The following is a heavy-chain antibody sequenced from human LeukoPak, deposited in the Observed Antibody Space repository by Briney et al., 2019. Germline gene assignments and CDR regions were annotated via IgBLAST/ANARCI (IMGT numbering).Heavy chain of an antibody. CDR1: GFTFSSYA. Sequence: GRSLRLSCAASGFTFSSYAMSWVRQAPGKGLEWVSSISGSGGGTWYADSVKGHFTISRDNSKNALYLQMNSLSAEDTALYYCAKSLSTSGVIAGGLDYWGQGSLVTVSS. J-gene: IGHJ4*02. CDR2: ISGSGGGT. CDR3: AKSLSTSGVIAGGLDY. V-gene: IGHV3-23*01. D-gene: IGHD2/OR15-2a*01.